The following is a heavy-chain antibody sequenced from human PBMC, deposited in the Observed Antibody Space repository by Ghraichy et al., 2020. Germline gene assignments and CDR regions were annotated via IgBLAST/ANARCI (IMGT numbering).Heavy chain of an antibody. D-gene: IGHD6-13*01. V-gene: IGHV3-11*01. CDR3: ARSSSWSYYYGMDV. CDR1: GFTFSDYY. CDR2: ISSSGSTI. J-gene: IGHJ6*02. Sequence: GGSLRLSCAASGFTFSDYYMSWIRQAPGKGLEWVSYISSSGSTIYYADSVKGRFTISRDNAKNSLYLQMNSLRAEDTAVYYCARSSSWSYYYGMDVWGQGTTVTVSS.